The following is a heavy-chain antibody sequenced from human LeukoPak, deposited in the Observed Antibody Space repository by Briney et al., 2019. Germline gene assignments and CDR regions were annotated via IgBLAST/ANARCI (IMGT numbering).Heavy chain of an antibody. J-gene: IGHJ4*02. CDR1: GFTFSSYA. CDR2: IRGSGGGS. V-gene: IGHV3-23*01. D-gene: IGHD1-20*01. Sequence: AGGSLRLSCAASGFTFSSYAMNWVRQAPGKGLEWVSVIRGSGGGSYYGDSVKGRFTISRDNSKNTLYLQMNSLGAENTAMYYCARHRITGRAFDHWGQGTLVTVSS. CDR3: ARHRITGRAFDH.